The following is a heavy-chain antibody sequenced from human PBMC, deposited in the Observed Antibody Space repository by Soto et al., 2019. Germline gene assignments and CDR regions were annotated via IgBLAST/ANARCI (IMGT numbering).Heavy chain of an antibody. CDR1: GGSISSSSYY. V-gene: IGHV4-39*01. CDR3: AGLYCSGGSCQSYYFDY. J-gene: IGHJ4*02. Sequence: SETLSLTCTVSGGSISSSSYYWGWIRQPPGKGLEWIGSIYYSGSTYYNPSLKSRVTISVDTSKNQFSLKLSSVTAADTAVYYCAGLYCSGGSCQSYYFDYWGQGTLVTVSS. D-gene: IGHD2-15*01. CDR2: IYYSGST.